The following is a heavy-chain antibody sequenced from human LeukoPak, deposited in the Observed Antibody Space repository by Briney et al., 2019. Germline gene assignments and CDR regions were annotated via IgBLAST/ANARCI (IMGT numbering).Heavy chain of an antibody. V-gene: IGHV3-49*03. D-gene: IGHD2-2*01. CDR2: IRSKAYGGTT. CDR3: TRDGVQDQEIVVVPAASWSDY. CDR1: GFTFGDYA. Sequence: GGSLRLSCTASGFTFGDYAMSWFRQAPGKGLEWVGFIRSKAYGGTTEYAASVKGRFTISRDDSKSIAYLQMNSLKTEDTAVYYCTRDGVQDQEIVVVPAASWSDYWGQGTLVTVSS. J-gene: IGHJ4*02.